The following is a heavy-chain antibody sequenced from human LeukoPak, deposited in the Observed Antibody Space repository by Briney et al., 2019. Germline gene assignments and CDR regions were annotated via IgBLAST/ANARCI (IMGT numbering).Heavy chain of an antibody. D-gene: IGHD6-13*01. V-gene: IGHV1-58*01. CDR3: AAPYSSTWFDY. CDR2: IVVGSDNT. CDR1: GFTFTSRSA. Sequence: SVKVSCKASGFTFTSRSAVQWVRQARVQRLEWIGWIVVGSDNTNYAQKFQERVTITRDMSTSTAYMELSSLTSEDTAVYYCAAPYSSTWFDYWGQGTLVTVSS. J-gene: IGHJ4*02.